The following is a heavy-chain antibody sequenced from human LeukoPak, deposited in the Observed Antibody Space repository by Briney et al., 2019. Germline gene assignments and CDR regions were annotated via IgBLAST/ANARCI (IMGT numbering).Heavy chain of an antibody. V-gene: IGHV4-34*01. D-gene: IGHD2-8*01. CDR1: GGSFSGYY. Sequence: SETLSLTCAVSGGSFSGYYWSWIRQPPGKGLEWIGEINHSGSTNYNPSLKSGGTILVDTTKKKLSLKLSSVTAADTAVYYCARYLGYCTNGVCYKGRRFDPWGQGTLVTVSS. J-gene: IGHJ5*02. CDR2: INHSGST. CDR3: ARYLGYCTNGVCYKGRRFDP.